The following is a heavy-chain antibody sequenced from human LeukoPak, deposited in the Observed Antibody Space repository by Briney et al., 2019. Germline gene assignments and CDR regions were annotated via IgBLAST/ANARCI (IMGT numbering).Heavy chain of an antibody. V-gene: IGHV1-2*02. CDR1: GYTFTGYY. Sequence: AASVKVSCKASGYTFTGYYMHWVRQAPGQGLEWMGWINPNSGGTDYAQKFQGRVTMTRDTSISTAYMELRRLRFDDTAVYYCARGLPAPADQYYMDVWGKGTTVTVSS. D-gene: IGHD2-2*01. CDR3: ARGLPAPADQYYMDV. CDR2: INPNSGGT. J-gene: IGHJ6*03.